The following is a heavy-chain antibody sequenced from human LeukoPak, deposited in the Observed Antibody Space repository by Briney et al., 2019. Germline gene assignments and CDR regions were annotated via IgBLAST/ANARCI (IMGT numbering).Heavy chain of an antibody. D-gene: IGHD6-13*01. CDR3: AKALTLGSSSAFDP. CDR2: ISWNSGSI. V-gene: IGHV3-9*01. CDR1: GFTFDDYA. Sequence: GGSLRLSCAASGFTFDDYAMHWVRQAPGKGLEWVSGISWNSGSIGYADSVKGRFTISRDNAKNSLYLQMNSLRAEDTALYYCAKALTLGSSSAFDPWGQGTLVTVS. J-gene: IGHJ5*02.